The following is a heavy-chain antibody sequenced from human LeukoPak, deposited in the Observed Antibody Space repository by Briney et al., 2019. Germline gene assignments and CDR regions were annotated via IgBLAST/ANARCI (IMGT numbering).Heavy chain of an antibody. J-gene: IGHJ4*02. CDR3: ARVTVTITDY. D-gene: IGHD4-11*01. V-gene: IGHV4-34*01. CDR2: INHSGST. Sequence: SETLSLTCAVYGGSFSGYDWGWIRQPPGKGLEWIGEINHSGSTNYNPSLKSRVTISVDTSKNQFSLKLSSVTAADTAVYYCARVTVTITDYWGQGTLVTVSS. CDR1: GGSFSGYD.